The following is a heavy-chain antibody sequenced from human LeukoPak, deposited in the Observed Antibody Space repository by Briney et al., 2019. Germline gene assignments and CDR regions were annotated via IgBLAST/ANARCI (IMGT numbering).Heavy chain of an antibody. Sequence: QPGRSLHLSCAASGFTFSSYGMHWVRQAPGKGLEWVAVIWYDGSNKYYADSVKGRFTISRDNSKNTLYLQMNSLRAEDTAVYYCAKVEKQWLVLSGAFDIWGQGTMVTVSS. CDR1: GFTFSSYG. CDR3: AKVEKQWLVLSGAFDI. J-gene: IGHJ3*02. CDR2: IWYDGSNK. V-gene: IGHV3-33*06. D-gene: IGHD6-19*01.